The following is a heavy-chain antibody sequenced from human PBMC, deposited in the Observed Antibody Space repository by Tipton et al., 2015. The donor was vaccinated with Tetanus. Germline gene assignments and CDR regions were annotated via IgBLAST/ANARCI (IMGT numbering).Heavy chain of an antibody. V-gene: IGHV3-53*01. CDR2: IYTGGSA. CDR1: GVTVRGNY. Sequence: QLVQSGGGLIQPGGSLRLSCAASGVTVRGNYMSWVRQAPGKGLEWVSVIYTGGSADYTDSVKGRFTISRDNSNNSLSLQMNSPRIDDTAVYYCAFRTNWRFSRGFDCWGQGILVTVSS. CDR3: AFRTNWRFSRGFDC. J-gene: IGHJ4*02. D-gene: IGHD1-20*01.